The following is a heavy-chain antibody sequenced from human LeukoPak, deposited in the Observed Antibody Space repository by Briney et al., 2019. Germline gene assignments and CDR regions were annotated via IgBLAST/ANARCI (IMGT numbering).Heavy chain of an antibody. D-gene: IGHD3-10*01. J-gene: IGHJ4*02. Sequence: GGSLRLSCAASGFTFSRNGMTWVRQAPGKGLEWVSAISGSGGSTYYADSVKGRFTVSRDNSKNTLYLQMNSLRAEDTAVYYCAKDRRAGSYDYWGQGTLVTVSS. CDR3: AKDRRAGSYDY. V-gene: IGHV3-23*01. CDR1: GFTFSRNG. CDR2: ISGSGGST.